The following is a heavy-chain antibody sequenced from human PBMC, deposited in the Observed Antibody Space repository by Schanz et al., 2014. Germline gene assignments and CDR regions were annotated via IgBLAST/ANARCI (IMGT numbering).Heavy chain of an antibody. CDR2: IRYTGGNK. CDR1: GFTFSSSG. V-gene: IGHV3-30*02. J-gene: IGHJ4*02. D-gene: IGHD6-13*01. Sequence: VQLVESGGGLVQRGGSLRLSCVASGFTFSSSGMHWVRQAPGKGLEWVAFIRYTGGNKYYPDSVKGRFTISRDNSKNTVYLQMNSLRAEDTAVYHCVKDLGGSSSSWYSHFDHWGLGTLVTVSS. CDR3: VKDLGGSSSSWYSHFDH.